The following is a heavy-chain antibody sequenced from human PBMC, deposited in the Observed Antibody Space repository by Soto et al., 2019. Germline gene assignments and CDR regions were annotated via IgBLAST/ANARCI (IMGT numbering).Heavy chain of an antibody. CDR3: ARQGYCTNGVRYTSGYYYYYMDV. Sequence: PGGSLRLSCAASGFTVSSNYMSWVRQAPGKGLEWVSVIYSGGSTYYADSVKGRFTISRDNSKNTLYLQMNSLRAEDTAVYYCARQGYCTNGVRYTSGYYYYYMDVWGKGTTVTVSS. V-gene: IGHV3-66*04. J-gene: IGHJ6*03. CDR1: GFTVSSNY. CDR2: IYSGGST. D-gene: IGHD2-8*01.